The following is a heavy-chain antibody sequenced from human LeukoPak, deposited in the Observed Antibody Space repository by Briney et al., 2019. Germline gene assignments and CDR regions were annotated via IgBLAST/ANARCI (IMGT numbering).Heavy chain of an antibody. CDR1: GYTFTSYD. CDR2: MNPNSGNT. J-gene: IGHJ5*02. CDR3: ARGLPQRGITIFGVVIEGYWFDP. V-gene: IGHV1-8*01. D-gene: IGHD3-3*01. Sequence: ASVKVSCKPSGYTFTSYDINWVRQATGQGLEWMGWMNPNSGNTGYAQKFQGRVTMTRNTSISTAYMELSSLRSEDTAVYYCARGLPQRGITIFGVVIEGYWFDPWGQGTLVTVSS.